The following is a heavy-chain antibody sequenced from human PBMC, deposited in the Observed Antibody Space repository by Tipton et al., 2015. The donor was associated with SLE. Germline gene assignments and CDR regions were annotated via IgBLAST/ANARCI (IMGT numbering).Heavy chain of an antibody. V-gene: IGHV4-39*01. CDR3: ARRDSGFDY. Sequence: TLSLTCTVSGGSISSIYYWGWIRQPPGKGLEWIGSIYYSGNTYYNPSLQSRVTISVDTSKNQFSLKLTSVTAADTGVYYCARRDSGFDYWGQGTPVTVSS. CDR1: GGSISSIYY. D-gene: IGHD3-10*01. CDR2: IYYSGNT. J-gene: IGHJ4*02.